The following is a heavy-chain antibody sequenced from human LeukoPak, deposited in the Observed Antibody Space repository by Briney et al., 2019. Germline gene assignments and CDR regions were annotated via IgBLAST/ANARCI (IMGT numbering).Heavy chain of an antibody. CDR1: GGSISTYY. J-gene: IGHJ2*01. V-gene: IGHV4-59*08. CDR3: ARREDFWYFDL. Sequence: NPSETLSLTCTISGGSISTYYRSWIRQPPGKGLEWIGYIYYTGSTNYNPSLKSRVTFSVDTSKNHFSLKLISVTAADTAVYYCARREDFWYFDLWGRGTLVTVSS. CDR2: IYYTGST.